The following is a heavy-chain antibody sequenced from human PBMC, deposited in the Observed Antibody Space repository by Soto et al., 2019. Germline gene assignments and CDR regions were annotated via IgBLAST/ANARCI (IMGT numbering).Heavy chain of an antibody. CDR1: GGSISTGGYY. D-gene: IGHD4-17*01. J-gene: IGHJ4*02. Sequence: QVQLQESGPGLVKPSQTLSLTCTVSGGSISTGGYYWTWIRQHPGKGLEWLGYIYYSGSTYYNPSLKSRVTISVDTSKNQFSLKLSSVTAADTAVYYCARGLSVTLCDNWGQGTLVTVSS. CDR3: ARGLSVTLCDN. V-gene: IGHV4-31*03. CDR2: IYYSGST.